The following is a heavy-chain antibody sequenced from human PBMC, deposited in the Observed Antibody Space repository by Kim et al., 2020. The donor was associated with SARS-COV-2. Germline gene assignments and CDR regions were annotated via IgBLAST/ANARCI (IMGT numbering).Heavy chain of an antibody. CDR1: GGSISSYY. D-gene: IGHD4-17*01. Sequence: SETLSLTCTVSGGSISSYYWSWIRQPPGKGLEWIGYIYYSGSTNYNPSLKSRVTISVDTSKNQFSLKLSSVTAADTAVYYCARVNIAPTTVTTYLYYYYGMDVWGQGTTVTVSS. CDR2: IYYSGST. V-gene: IGHV4-59*08. CDR3: ARVNIAPTTVTTYLYYYYGMDV. J-gene: IGHJ6*02.